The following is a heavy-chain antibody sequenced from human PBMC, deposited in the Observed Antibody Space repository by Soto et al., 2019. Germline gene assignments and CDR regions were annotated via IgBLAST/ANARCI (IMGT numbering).Heavy chain of an antibody. V-gene: IGHV1-8*01. D-gene: IGHD1-1*01. Sequence: QVQLVQSGAEVQRPGASVKVSCRASGYAFGDYDISWVRQAPGQGLEGMGCMNPNSANTGYAQKFQGRVSMTRDMSISTAYMELSRLRPKDTAIYYCARMATYGTLNWFDPWGQGARVTVSS. J-gene: IGHJ5*02. CDR1: GYAFGDYD. CDR3: ARMATYGTLNWFDP. CDR2: MNPNSANT.